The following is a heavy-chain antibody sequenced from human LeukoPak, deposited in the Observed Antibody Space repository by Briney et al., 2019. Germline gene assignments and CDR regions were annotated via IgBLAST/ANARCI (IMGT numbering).Heavy chain of an antibody. CDR1: GYTFTGYY. D-gene: IGHD7-27*01. J-gene: IGHJ4*02. V-gene: IGHV1-8*02. CDR2: MSPNSGDT. Sequence: ASVKVSCKPSGYTFTGYYMHWVRQATGQRPEWMGWMSPNSGDTGYAQKFQDRVTMTRNTSISTAYMELSSLRSDDTAVYYCARGPPNWGYDYWGPGTLVTVSS. CDR3: ARGPPNWGYDY.